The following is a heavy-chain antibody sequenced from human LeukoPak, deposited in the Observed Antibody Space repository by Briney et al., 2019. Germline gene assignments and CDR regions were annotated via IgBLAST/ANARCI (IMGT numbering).Heavy chain of an antibody. CDR3: ARDRGDTAMAHPFDY. V-gene: IGHV4-59*01. D-gene: IGHD5-18*01. CDR1: GGSFSTYY. J-gene: IGHJ4*02. CDR2: ISFSGST. Sequence: PSETLSLTCTVSGGSFSTYYWSWIRQPPGKGLDGIGFISFSGSTNYNPSLKSRVTISIDPSKNQFSLKLSSVTAADTAVYYCARDRGDTAMAHPFDYWGQGTLVTVSS.